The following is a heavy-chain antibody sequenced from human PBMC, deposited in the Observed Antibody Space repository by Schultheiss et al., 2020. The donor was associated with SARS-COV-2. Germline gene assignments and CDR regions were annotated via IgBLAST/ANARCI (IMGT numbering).Heavy chain of an antibody. J-gene: IGHJ4*02. Sequence: GESLKISCAASGFTFSSYAMHWVRQAPGKGLEWVAVISYDGSNKYYADSVKGRFTISRDNSKNTLYLQMNSLRAEDTAVYYCARDEAYSSGWPMSYFDYWGQGTLVTVSS. CDR1: GFTFSSYA. CDR3: ARDEAYSSGWPMSYFDY. CDR2: ISYDGSNK. V-gene: IGHV3-30-3*01. D-gene: IGHD6-19*01.